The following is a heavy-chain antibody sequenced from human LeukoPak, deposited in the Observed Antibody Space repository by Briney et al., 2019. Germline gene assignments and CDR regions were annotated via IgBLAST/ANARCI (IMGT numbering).Heavy chain of an antibody. CDR2: IYYSGST. CDR3: ARDRGDTSDYYYGVDV. J-gene: IGHJ6*02. CDR1: GGSISRDY. D-gene: IGHD3-10*01. V-gene: IGHV4-59*01. Sequence: SETLSLTCTVSGGSISRDYWSWIRQPPGKGLEWIGYIYYSGSTNYNPSLKSRVTISLDTSKNQFSLKLSSVTAADTGVYYCARDRGDTSDYYYGVDVWGQGTTVTVSS.